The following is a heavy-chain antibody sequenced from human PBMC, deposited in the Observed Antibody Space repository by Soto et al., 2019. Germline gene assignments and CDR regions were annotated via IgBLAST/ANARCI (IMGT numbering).Heavy chain of an antibody. CDR2: INHGGST. CDR1: GGSFSGYF. V-gene: IGHV4-34*01. J-gene: IGHJ1*01. D-gene: IGHD5-12*01. CDR3: AGPISVYDSCEY. Sequence: QVQLQQWGAGLLKPSETLSLTCAVYGGSFSGYFWAWVSQPPGKGLEWIGEINHGGSTTYNPSLTSRVTISVDTSMKQFSLRLLSVPAADTAVYYCAGPISVYDSCEYWGQGSLVSVSS.